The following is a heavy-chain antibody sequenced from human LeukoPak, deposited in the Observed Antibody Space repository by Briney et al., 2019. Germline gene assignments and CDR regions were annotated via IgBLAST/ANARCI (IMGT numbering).Heavy chain of an antibody. CDR1: GGSISSYY. CDR2: ILTGGNT. D-gene: IGHD2-15*01. J-gene: IGHJ4*02. CDR3: ARVGGSATYFDY. Sequence: SETLSLTCTVSGGSISSYYWSWIRQPAGKGLEWIGRILTGGNTNYNPSLKSRVTMSGDRSKNQFSLKLSSVTAAGTAVYYCARVGGSATYFDYWGQGTLVTVSS. V-gene: IGHV4-4*07.